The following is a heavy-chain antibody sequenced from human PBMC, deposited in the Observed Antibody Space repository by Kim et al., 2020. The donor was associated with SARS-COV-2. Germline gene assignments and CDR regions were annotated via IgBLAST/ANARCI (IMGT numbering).Heavy chain of an antibody. D-gene: IGHD2-15*01. CDR1: GGSFSGYY. Sequence: SQTLSLTCAVYGGSFSGYYWSWIRQPPGKGLEWIGEINHSGSTNYNPSLKSRVTISVDTSKNQFSLKLSSVTAADTAVYYCARGSISWDIVVVVAKAVRAFDIWGQGTMDTVSS. CDR3: ARGSISWDIVVVVAKAVRAFDI. V-gene: IGHV4-34*01. J-gene: IGHJ3*02. CDR2: INHSGST.